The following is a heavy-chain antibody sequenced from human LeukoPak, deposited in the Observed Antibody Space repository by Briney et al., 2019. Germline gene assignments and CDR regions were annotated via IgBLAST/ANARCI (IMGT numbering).Heavy chain of an antibody. V-gene: IGHV3-7*01. D-gene: IGHD2-21*02. CDR3: ATDRDNSDWQKRFDS. J-gene: IGHJ4*02. CDR2: INQDASEI. CDR1: GFTFSTYW. Sequence: PGGSLRLSCAASGFTFSTYWMNWYRQAPGKGLEGVGNINQDASEINYVDSVRGRVTISRDNAKNSLHLKMSSLRAEDTAVYYCATDRDNSDWQKRFDSWGQGTLVTVSS.